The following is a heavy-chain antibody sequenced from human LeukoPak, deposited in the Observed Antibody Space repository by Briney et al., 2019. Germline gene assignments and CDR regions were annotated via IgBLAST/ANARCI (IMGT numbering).Heavy chain of an antibody. V-gene: IGHV3-30*18. CDR1: GFTFSSYG. Sequence: PGGSLRLSCAASGFTFSSYGMHWVRQAPGKGLEWVAVISYDGSNKYYADSVKGRFTISRDNSKNTLYLQMNSLRAEDTAVYYCAKDGCSGTSCLTYMDVWGKGTTVTVSS. CDR2: ISYDGSNK. CDR3: AKDGCSGTSCLTYMDV. D-gene: IGHD2-2*01. J-gene: IGHJ6*03.